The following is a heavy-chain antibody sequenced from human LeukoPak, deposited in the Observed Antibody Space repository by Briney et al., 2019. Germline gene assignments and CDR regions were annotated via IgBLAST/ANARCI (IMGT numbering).Heavy chain of an antibody. V-gene: IGHV1-69*04. CDR2: IIPILGIA. CDR3: ARSLTTYGDYVIDY. Sequence: GASVKVSCKASGGTFSSYAISWVRQAPGQGLEWMGRIIPILGIANYAQKFQGRVTITADKSTSTAYMELSSLRSEDTAVYYCARSLTTYGDYVIDYWGQGTLVTVSS. J-gene: IGHJ4*02. CDR1: GGTFSSYA. D-gene: IGHD4-17*01.